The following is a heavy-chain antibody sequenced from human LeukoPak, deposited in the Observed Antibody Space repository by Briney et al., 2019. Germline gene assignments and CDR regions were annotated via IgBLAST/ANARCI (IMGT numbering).Heavy chain of an antibody. D-gene: IGHD2/OR15-2a*01. Sequence: GGSLRLSCAASGFTFSSYAMSWVRQAPGKGLEWVSGISSSGAGTYYADSVKGRFTISRDNSKNTLYLQMNSLRAEDTAVYYCARIKGHVDYWGQGTLVTVSS. J-gene: IGHJ4*02. CDR1: GFTFSSYA. CDR3: ARIKGHVDY. CDR2: ISSSGAGT. V-gene: IGHV3-23*01.